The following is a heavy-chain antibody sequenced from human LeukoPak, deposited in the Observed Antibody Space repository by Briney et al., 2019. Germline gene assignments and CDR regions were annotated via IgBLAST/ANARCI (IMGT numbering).Heavy chain of an antibody. V-gene: IGHV1-2*06. CDR1: GYTLTAYY. CDR2: INPNSGGT. J-gene: IGHJ3*02. D-gene: IGHD3-3*01. CDR3: AGDLWGVVAFDI. Sequence: ASVKASCKASGYTLTAYYMHWVRQAPGQGLEWMGRINPNSGGTNYAQKFQGRVTMTRDTSISTAYMELSRLRSDDTAVYYCAGDLWGVVAFDIWGQGTMVTVSS.